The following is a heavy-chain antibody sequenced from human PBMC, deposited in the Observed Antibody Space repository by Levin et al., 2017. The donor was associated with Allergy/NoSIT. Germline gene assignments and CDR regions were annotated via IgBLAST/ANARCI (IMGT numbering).Heavy chain of an antibody. CDR2: IGGTTSTI. V-gene: IGHV3-48*02. CDR1: GFTFSTYS. J-gene: IGHJ4*02. Sequence: GGSLRLSCAASGFTFSTYSMHWVRQAPGKGLEWVSYIGGTTSTILYADSVEGRFTISRDNAKNSLYLQMNSLRDEDTAVYYCARGFAVDRSYFDYWGQGTLVTVSS. D-gene: IGHD2-15*01. CDR3: ARGFAVDRSYFDY.